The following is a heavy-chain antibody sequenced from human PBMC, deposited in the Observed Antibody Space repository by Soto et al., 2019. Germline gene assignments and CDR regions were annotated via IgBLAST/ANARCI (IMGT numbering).Heavy chain of an antibody. CDR1: SDSISSRNW. D-gene: IGHD1-26*01. J-gene: IGHJ4*02. Sequence: SETLSLTCAVSSDSISSRNWFSWVRQSPGRGLEWIGEIYYSGTTNHNPSLKSRVTISVDKSQNQVSLKLSSVTAADTAIYYCASGNRESFAIDNWGRGTLVTVSS. V-gene: IGHV4-4*02. CDR3: ASGNRESFAIDN. CDR2: IYYSGTT.